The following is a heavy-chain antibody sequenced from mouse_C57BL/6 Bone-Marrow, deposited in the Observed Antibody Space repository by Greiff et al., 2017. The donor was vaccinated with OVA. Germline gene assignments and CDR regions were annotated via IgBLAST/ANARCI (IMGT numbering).Heavy chain of an antibody. J-gene: IGHJ4*01. Sequence: VQLQQPGAELVMPGASVKLSCKASGYTFTSYWMHWVKQRPGQGLEWIGEIDPSDSYTNYNQKFKGKSTLTVDKSSSASYMQRSSLTSEDSAVYYCARSHYSNYDAMDYWGQGTSVTVSS. CDR3: ARSHYSNYDAMDY. CDR1: GYTFTSYW. V-gene: IGHV1-69*01. D-gene: IGHD2-5*01. CDR2: IDPSDSYT.